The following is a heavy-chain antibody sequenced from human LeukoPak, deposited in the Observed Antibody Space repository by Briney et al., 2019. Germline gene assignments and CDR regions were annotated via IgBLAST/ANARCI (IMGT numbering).Heavy chain of an antibody. Sequence: GASVKVSCKASGYTFTSYYMHWVRQAPGQGLEWMGIINPSGGSTSYAQKFQGRVTMTRDTSTSTVYMELSSLRSEDTAVYYCARDKQPSRYYDFWSGYFDPWGQGTLVTVSS. CDR3: ARDKQPSRYYDFWSGYFDP. CDR2: INPSGGST. V-gene: IGHV1-46*01. CDR1: GYTFTSYY. D-gene: IGHD3-3*01. J-gene: IGHJ5*02.